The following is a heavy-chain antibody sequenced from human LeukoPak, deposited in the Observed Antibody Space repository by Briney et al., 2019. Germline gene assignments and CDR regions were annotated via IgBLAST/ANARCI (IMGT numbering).Heavy chain of an antibody. CDR2: ISAYNGNT. D-gene: IGHD3-10*01. J-gene: IGHJ5*02. CDR3: ARYYYGSGSYYGNNWFDP. Sequence: ASVKVSCKASGYTFTSYGISWVRQAPGQGLEWMGRISAYNGNTNYAQKLQGRVTMTTDASTSTAYMELRSLRSDDTAVYYCARYYYGSGSYYGNNWFDPWGQGTLVTVSS. CDR1: GYTFTSYG. V-gene: IGHV1-18*01.